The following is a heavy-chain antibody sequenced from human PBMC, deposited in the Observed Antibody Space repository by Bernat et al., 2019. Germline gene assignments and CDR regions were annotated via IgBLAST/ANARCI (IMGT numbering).Heavy chain of an antibody. CDR2: ISESGDKT. Sequence: EVQLLESGGDLVQPGGSLRISCAASGFTFSNYTMSWVRQAPGKGLEWVSRISESGDKTYYADSVKGRFTISRDNSRNTLYLQMNSLRVEDAALYYCAKGSGFDSWGQGTLVTVSS. J-gene: IGHJ4*02. D-gene: IGHD2-15*01. CDR3: AKGSGFDS. V-gene: IGHV3-23*01. CDR1: GFTFSNYT.